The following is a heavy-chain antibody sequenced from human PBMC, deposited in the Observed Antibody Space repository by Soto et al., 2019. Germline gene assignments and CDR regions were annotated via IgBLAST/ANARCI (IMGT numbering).Heavy chain of an antibody. J-gene: IGHJ5*02. CDR3: ARNLDILTGPNWFDP. Sequence: EVQLVESGGVVVQPGGSLRLSCAASGFTFDDYTMHWVRQAPGKGLEWVSYISSSSSTIYYADSVKGRFTISRDNAKNSLYLQMNSLRDEDTAVYYCARNLDILTGPNWFDPWGQGTLVTVSS. CDR2: ISSSSSTI. D-gene: IGHD3-9*01. V-gene: IGHV3-48*02. CDR1: GFTFDDYT.